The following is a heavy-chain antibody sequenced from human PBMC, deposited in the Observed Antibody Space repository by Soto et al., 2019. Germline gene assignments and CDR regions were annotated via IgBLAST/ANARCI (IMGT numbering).Heavy chain of an antibody. Sequence: ASVKVSCKASGYTFTSYGISWVRQAPGQGLEWMGWISAYNGNTNYAQKHQGRVTMTTDTSTSTAYMELRRLRSDDTAVYYCARDSTVTKDDAFDIWGQGTMVTVSS. CDR2: ISAYNGNT. D-gene: IGHD4-17*01. V-gene: IGHV1-18*01. CDR1: GYTFTSYG. J-gene: IGHJ3*02. CDR3: ARDSTVTKDDAFDI.